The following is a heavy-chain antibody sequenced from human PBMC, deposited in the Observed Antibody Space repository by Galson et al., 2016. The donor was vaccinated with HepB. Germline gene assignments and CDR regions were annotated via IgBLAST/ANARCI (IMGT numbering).Heavy chain of an antibody. CDR3: ATDYSSGWFGAGGFEH. Sequence: SLRLSCAASEFTFDDYAMHWVRQVPGKGLEWVSGISWNSGSSGYADSVKGRFTVSRDNAKNSLYLQMNSLRAEDTAFYFCATDYSSGWFGAGGFEHWGQGTLVTVSA. CDR2: ISWNSGSS. CDR1: EFTFDDYA. V-gene: IGHV3-9*01. J-gene: IGHJ4*02. D-gene: IGHD6-19*01.